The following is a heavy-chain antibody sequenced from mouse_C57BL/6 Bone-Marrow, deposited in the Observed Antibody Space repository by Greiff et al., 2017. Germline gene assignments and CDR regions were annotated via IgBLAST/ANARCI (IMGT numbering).Heavy chain of an antibody. J-gene: IGHJ4*01. CDR2: INYDGSST. V-gene: IGHV5-16*01. Sequence: EVQVVESEGGLVQPGSSMKLSCTASGFTFSDYYMAWVRQVPEKGLEWVANINYDGSSTYYLDSLKSRFIISRDNAKNILYLQMSSLKSEDTATYYCARDSGGLRGYYAMDYWGQGTSVTVSS. D-gene: IGHD2-4*01. CDR3: ARDSGGLRGYYAMDY. CDR1: GFTFSDYY.